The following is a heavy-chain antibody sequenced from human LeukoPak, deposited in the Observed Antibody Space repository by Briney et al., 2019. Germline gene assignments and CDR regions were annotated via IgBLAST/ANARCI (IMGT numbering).Heavy chain of an antibody. CDR3: AKGPQGD. Sequence: GGSLRLSCAASGFTFSNYAMSWVRQAPGKGLQWVSAIDSGGGTYYANSVKGRFTISRDNSKDTLYLQLNSLRAEDTAVYYCAKGPQGDWGQGALVTVSS. CDR1: GFTFSNYA. J-gene: IGHJ4*02. V-gene: IGHV3-23*01. CDR2: IDSGGGT. D-gene: IGHD3-16*01.